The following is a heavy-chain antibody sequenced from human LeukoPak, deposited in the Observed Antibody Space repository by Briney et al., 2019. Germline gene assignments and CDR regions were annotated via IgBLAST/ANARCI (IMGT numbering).Heavy chain of an antibody. J-gene: IGHJ4*02. Sequence: VSVKVSCKASGYTFTSYGISWVRQAPGQGLEWMGWISAYNGNTNYAQKLQGRVTMTTDTSTSTAYMELRSLRSDDTAVYYCAREGYCSSTSCYGSRYFDYWGQGTLVTVSS. CDR2: ISAYNGNT. V-gene: IGHV1-18*01. CDR3: AREGYCSSTSCYGSRYFDY. CDR1: GYTFTSYG. D-gene: IGHD2-2*01.